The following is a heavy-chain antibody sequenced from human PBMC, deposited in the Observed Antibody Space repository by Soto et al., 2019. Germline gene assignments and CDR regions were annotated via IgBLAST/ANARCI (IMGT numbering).Heavy chain of an antibody. V-gene: IGHV1-2*02. Sequence: ASVKVSCKASGFSFTGYYIHWLRQAPGQGLEWMGWINAHSGGTEYAQKFQGRVTLTRDTSIATAYLTLTSLTSDDTALYYCAKDLTRQLAYWLDPWGQGTQVTVPS. CDR3: AKDLTRQLAYWLDP. D-gene: IGHD6-6*01. CDR1: GFSFTGYY. CDR2: INAHSGGT. J-gene: IGHJ5*02.